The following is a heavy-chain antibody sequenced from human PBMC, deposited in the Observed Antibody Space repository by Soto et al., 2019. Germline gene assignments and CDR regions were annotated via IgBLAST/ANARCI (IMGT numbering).Heavy chain of an antibody. CDR2: IYYSGST. CDR1: GGSISSGGYY. Sequence: SETLSLTCTVSGGSISSGGYYWSWIRQHPGKGLEWIGYIYYSGSTYYNPSLKSRVTISVDTSKNQFSLKLSSVTAADTALYYCASPGKYTNSPIVYWGQGTLVTVSS. V-gene: IGHV4-31*03. J-gene: IGHJ4*02. CDR3: ASPGKYTNSPIVY. D-gene: IGHD6-6*01.